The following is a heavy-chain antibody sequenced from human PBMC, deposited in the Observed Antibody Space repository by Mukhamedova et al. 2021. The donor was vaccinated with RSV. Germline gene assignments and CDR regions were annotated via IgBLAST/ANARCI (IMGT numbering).Heavy chain of an antibody. Sequence: GLEWMGIINPSGGSTSYAQKFQGRVTMTRDTSTSTVYMELSSLRSEDTAVYYCARDNSSDFWSGYSPPDYWGQGTLVTVSS. D-gene: IGHD3-3*01. V-gene: IGHV1-46*01. CDR2: INPSGGST. CDR3: ARDNSSDFWSGYSPPDY. J-gene: IGHJ4*02.